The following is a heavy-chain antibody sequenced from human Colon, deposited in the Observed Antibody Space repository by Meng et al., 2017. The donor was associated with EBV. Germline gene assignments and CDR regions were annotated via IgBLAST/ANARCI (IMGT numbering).Heavy chain of an antibody. CDR1: GGSFSGNF. D-gene: IGHD3-22*01. CDR3: ARDPAQEDFDTSGYMYDS. V-gene: IGHV4-34*02. CDR2: IHHSGST. Sequence: HVPLTQGGAGLLKPSETLSLTCAVFGGSFSGNFWTWIRQSPGEGLEWIGEIHHSGSTKYNPSLKNRVSISLDTSKKQFSLQLTSVTAADTAVYFCARDPAQEDFDTSGYMYDSWGPGTLVTVSS. J-gene: IGHJ5*01.